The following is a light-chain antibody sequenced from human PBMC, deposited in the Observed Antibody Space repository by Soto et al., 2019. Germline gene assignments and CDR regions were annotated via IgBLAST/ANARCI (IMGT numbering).Light chain of an antibody. CDR3: AAWDDSLNGPV. J-gene: IGLJ2*01. CDR1: SSNIVSNA. V-gene: IGLV1-44*01. CDR2: NNN. Sequence: QSVLTQPPSASGTPAQRVTISCSGSSSNIVSNAVNWYQQLPGTAPKLLIYNNNQRPSGVPDRFSGSKSGTSASLTISGLQSEDEADYYCAAWDDSLNGPVFGGGTKLTVL.